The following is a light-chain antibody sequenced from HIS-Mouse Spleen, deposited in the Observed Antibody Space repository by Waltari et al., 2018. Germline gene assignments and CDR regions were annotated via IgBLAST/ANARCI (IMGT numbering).Light chain of an antibody. CDR1: SSDVGRSNL. CDR3: CSYAGSSTFGV. V-gene: IGLV2-23*03. Sequence: QSALTQPASVSGSPGPSITISCPGTSSDVGRSNLVPWYQQHPGKAPKLMIYEGSKRPSGVSNRFSGSKSGNTASLTISGLQAEDEADYYCCSYAGSSTFGVFGGGTKLTVL. J-gene: IGLJ3*02. CDR2: EGS.